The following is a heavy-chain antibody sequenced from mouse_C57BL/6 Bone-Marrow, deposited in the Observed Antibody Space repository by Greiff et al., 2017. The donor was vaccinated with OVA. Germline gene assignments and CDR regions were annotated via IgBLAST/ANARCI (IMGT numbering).Heavy chain of an antibody. D-gene: IGHD1-1*01. CDR1: GYTFTSYG. J-gene: IGHJ4*01. CDR2: IYPRSGNT. CDR3: ANDYYDGYYAMDY. V-gene: IGHV1-81*01. Sequence: QVQLQQPGAELARPGASVKLSCKASGYTFTSYGISWVKQRTGQGLEWIGEIYPRSGNTYYNEKFKGKATLTADKSSSTASMELRSLTSEYSAVYFCANDYYDGYYAMDYWGQGTSVTVSS.